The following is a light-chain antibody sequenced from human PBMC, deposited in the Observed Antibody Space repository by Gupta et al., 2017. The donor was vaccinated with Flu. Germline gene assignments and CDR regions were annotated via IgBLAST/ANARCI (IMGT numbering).Light chain of an antibody. Sequence: EIVLTQSPATLSVSPGDSATLSCRASQSVSSNLAWFQQKPGQAPRLLIYGASIRATGSPARFSGSASGTEFTLTITSLQSEDFAVYYCQHDRNWPITFGQGTRLELQ. V-gene: IGKV3-15*01. CDR3: QHDRNWPIT. CDR2: GAS. CDR1: QSVSSN. J-gene: IGKJ5*01.